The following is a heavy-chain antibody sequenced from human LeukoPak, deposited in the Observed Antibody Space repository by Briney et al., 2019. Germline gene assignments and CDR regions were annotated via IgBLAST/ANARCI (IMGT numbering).Heavy chain of an antibody. CDR2: IDKKANFYAT. D-gene: IGHD1-26*01. CDR1: GFSFSGSA. J-gene: IGHJ5*02. Sequence: GGSLKLSCAASGFSFSGSAIHWVRQSSGKGLEWVGHIDKKANFYATASAASVEGRFTISRDDSRNTAYLQMTSLKIEDTALYYCTRDSGTYNWLDPWGQGTLVIVSS. V-gene: IGHV3-73*01. CDR3: TRDSGTYNWLDP.